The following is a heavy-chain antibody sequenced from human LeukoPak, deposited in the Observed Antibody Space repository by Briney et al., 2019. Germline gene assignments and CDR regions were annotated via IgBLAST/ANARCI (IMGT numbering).Heavy chain of an antibody. Sequence: ASVKVSCKASGYTFTSYDINWVRQATGQGLEWMGWMNPNSGNTGYAQKFQGRVTITRNTSISTAYMELSSLRSEDTAVYYCARRSSGWSKTYYYYMDVWGKGTTVTVSS. J-gene: IGHJ6*03. CDR2: MNPNSGNT. CDR1: GYTFTSYD. D-gene: IGHD6-19*01. CDR3: ARRSSGWSKTYYYYMDV. V-gene: IGHV1-8*03.